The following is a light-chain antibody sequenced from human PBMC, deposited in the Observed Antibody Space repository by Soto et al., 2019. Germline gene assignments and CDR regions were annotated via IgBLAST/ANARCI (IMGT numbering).Light chain of an antibody. V-gene: IGKV1-5*01. Sequence: DIQMTQSPSTLSASVGDRVTITCRVSQTISSWLAWYQQKPGKAPNLLIYDASTLERGVPSRFSGTGSGTEFTLTIDRLQPDDFATYYCQQYHTSSITFGQGTRLE. CDR3: QQYHTSSIT. CDR1: QTISSW. CDR2: DAS. J-gene: IGKJ5*01.